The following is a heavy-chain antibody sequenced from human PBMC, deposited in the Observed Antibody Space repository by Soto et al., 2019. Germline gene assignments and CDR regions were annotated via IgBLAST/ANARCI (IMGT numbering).Heavy chain of an antibody. CDR3: AGVGATTWH. Sequence: PGGSLRLSCAASGFTFSGYWMHWVRQVPGKGLVWVSRINSDGSITGYADSVKGRFTISRENAKNTLYLQMSNLRVEDTAVYFCAGVGATTWHWGQGTLVTVYS. J-gene: IGHJ4*02. CDR2: INSDGSIT. D-gene: IGHD1-26*01. CDR1: GFTFSGYW. V-gene: IGHV3-74*01.